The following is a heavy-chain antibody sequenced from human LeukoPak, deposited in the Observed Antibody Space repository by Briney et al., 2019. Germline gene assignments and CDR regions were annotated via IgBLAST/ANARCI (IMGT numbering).Heavy chain of an antibody. V-gene: IGHV1-2*02. D-gene: IGHD6-13*01. CDR3: AREGFSSSWPDDY. CDR1: GYTFTGYY. Sequence: ASVKVSCKASGYTFTGYYMHWVRQAPGQGLEWMGWINPNNGGTKYAQKFQGRVTMTRDTSISTAYMELTRLRSDDMAVYYCAREGFSSSWPDDYWGQGTLVTVSS. CDR2: INPNNGGT. J-gene: IGHJ4*02.